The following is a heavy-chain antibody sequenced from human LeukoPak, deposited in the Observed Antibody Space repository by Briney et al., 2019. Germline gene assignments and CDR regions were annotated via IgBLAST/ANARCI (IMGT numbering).Heavy chain of an antibody. Sequence: SETLSLTCTVSGGSISTYPWSWIRQPPGKGLEWIGCRYDGGRDLYNPPLKSRVTISVDTSKNQFSLKLSSVTAADTAVYYCARDRGGYSTHWGQGTLVTVSS. CDR3: ARDRGGYSTH. J-gene: IGHJ4*02. CDR1: GGSISTYP. V-gene: IGHV4-59*01. D-gene: IGHD6-13*01. CDR2: RYDGGRD.